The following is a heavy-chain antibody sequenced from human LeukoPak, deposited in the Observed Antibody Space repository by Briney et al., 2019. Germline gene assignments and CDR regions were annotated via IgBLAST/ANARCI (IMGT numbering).Heavy chain of an antibody. J-gene: IGHJ6*02. CDR3: ARGPQRGAPANYYAMDV. CDR2: ISSSSSYI. D-gene: IGHD3-10*01. Sequence: PGGSLRLSCAASGFTFSSYSMNWVRQAPGKGLEWVSSISSSSSYIYYADSVKGRFTISRDNAKNSLYLQMNSLRAEDTAVYYCARGPQRGAPANYYAMDVWGQGTTVTVSS. V-gene: IGHV3-21*01. CDR1: GFTFSSYS.